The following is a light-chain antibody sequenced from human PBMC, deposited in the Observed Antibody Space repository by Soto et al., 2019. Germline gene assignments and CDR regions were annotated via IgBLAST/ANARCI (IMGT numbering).Light chain of an antibody. V-gene: IGLV1-47*02. Sequence: QSVLTQPPSASGTPGQRVTISCSGRFSNIGSNYVYWYQQLPGTAPKLLIFTNDQRTSGVPGRFSGSKSGTSASLAISGLRSEDGADYYCAVWDDSLRGWVFGGGTKLTVL. CDR2: TND. CDR1: FSNIGSNY. CDR3: AVWDDSLRGWV. J-gene: IGLJ3*02.